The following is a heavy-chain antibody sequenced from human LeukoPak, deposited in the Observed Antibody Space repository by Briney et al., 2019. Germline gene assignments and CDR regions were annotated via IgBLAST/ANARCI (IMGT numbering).Heavy chain of an antibody. CDR2: IYDSGST. CDR1: GGSISSYY. D-gene: IGHD5-12*01. J-gene: IGHJ3*02. V-gene: IGHV4-59*01. CDR3: ARRYSGYGNAFDI. Sequence: SETLSLTCTVSGGSISSYYWNWIRQPPGKGLEWIGYIYDSGSTNYNPSLKSRVTISVDTSKNQFSLKLSSVTAADTAVYYCARRYSGYGNAFDIWGQGTMVTVSS.